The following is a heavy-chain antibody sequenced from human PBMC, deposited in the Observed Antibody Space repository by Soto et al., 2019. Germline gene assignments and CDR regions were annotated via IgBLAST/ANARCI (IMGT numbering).Heavy chain of an antibody. V-gene: IGHV3-53*01. CDR1: GLTVSGKKY. CDR2: VYDVDGT. Sequence: DVQLVESGGGLIQPGGSLRLSCAASGLTVSGKKYIAWVRQAPGKGLEWVSGVYDVDGTYYADSVKGRFTITRDTSKTIVFLEMNDLRPDDTAVYYCASWLQREHAYDVWGVGTTVTVSS. D-gene: IGHD1-1*01. J-gene: IGHJ3*01. CDR3: ASWLQREHAYDV.